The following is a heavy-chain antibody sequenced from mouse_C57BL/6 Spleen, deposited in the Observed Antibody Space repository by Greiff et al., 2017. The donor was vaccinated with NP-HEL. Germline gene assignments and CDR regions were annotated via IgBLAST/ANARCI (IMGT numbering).Heavy chain of an antibody. J-gene: IGHJ3*01. CDR2: ISTYHGDA. CDR3: ARGDYYGSPWFAY. D-gene: IGHD1-1*01. Sequence: QVHVKQSGPELVRPGVSVKISCKGSGYTFTDYAMHWVKQSHAKSLEWIGVISTYHGDASYNQKFKDKATMTVDKSSSTAYMELARLTSEDSAVYYCARGDYYGSPWFAYWGQGTLVTVSA. V-gene: IGHV1-67*01. CDR1: GYTFTDYA.